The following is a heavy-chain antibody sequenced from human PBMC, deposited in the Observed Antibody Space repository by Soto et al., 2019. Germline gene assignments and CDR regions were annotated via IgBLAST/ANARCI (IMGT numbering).Heavy chain of an antibody. CDR1: GYSFTSYL. D-gene: IGHD2-8*02. CDR2: IYPGDSDT. J-gene: IGHJ6*02. V-gene: IGHV5-51*01. CDR3: ARPRPQTGGDYDYYGMDV. Sequence: PXESLKVYWQCSGYSFTSYLIGLVLQMPGKGLEWMGIIYPGDSDTRYSPSFQGQVTISADKSISTAYLQWSSLKASDTAMYYCARPRPQTGGDYDYYGMDVWGQGTTVTVSS.